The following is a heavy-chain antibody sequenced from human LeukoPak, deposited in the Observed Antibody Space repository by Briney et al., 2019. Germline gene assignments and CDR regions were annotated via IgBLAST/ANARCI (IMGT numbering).Heavy chain of an antibody. D-gene: IGHD2-15*01. CDR2: ISSSSSYI. CDR1: GFTFSSDS. J-gene: IGHJ2*01. CDR3: ARDHCSGGSCYGWYFDL. Sequence: GGSLRLSCAASGFTFSSDSMNWVRQAPGEGLEWVSSISSSSSYIYYADSVKGRFTISRDNAKNSLYLQMNSLRAEDTAVYYCARDHCSGGSCYGWYFDLWGRGTLVTVSS. V-gene: IGHV3-21*01.